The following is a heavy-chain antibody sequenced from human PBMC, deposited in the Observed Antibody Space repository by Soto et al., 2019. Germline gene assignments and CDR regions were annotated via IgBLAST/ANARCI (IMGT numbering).Heavy chain of an antibody. CDR2: IYFSGTT. J-gene: IGHJ5*02. V-gene: IGHV4-31*03. CDR1: SGSISSGDYY. D-gene: IGHD3-22*01. CDR3: ARRDRSGFSYWLDT. Sequence: PSETLSLTCTVSSGSISSGDYYWSWIRQHPGKGLEWIGTIYFSGTTYYNPSLKSRVTISVDTSKSQFSLKLSSVTAADTAVYYCARRDRSGFSYWLDTWGQGNLVTVSS.